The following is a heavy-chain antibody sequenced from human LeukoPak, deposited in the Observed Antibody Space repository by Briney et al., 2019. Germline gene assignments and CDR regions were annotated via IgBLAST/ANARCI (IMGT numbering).Heavy chain of an antibody. Sequence: SETLSLTCAVYGGSFSGYYWSWIRQPPGKGLEWIGEINHSGSTNYNPSLESRVTISVDTSKNQFSLKLSSVTAADTAVYYCARGRISLCSSTSCYVFGGNARPPGSYDYWGQGTLVTVSS. CDR2: INHSGST. V-gene: IGHV4-34*01. CDR1: GGSFSGYY. J-gene: IGHJ4*02. D-gene: IGHD2-2*01. CDR3: ARGRISLCSSTSCYVFGGNARPPGSYDY.